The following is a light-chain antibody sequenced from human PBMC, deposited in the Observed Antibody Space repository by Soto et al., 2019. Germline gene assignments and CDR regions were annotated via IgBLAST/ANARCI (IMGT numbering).Light chain of an antibody. Sequence: DIQMTQSPSTLSASVGDRVTITCRASQSISSWLAWYQQKPGKAPKLLIYKASSLESGVPSRFSGSGSGTEFTLTISSLQPDDFATYYCQHYNNYYTFGQGTKVEIK. CDR1: QSISSW. CDR2: KAS. J-gene: IGKJ2*01. CDR3: QHYNNYYT. V-gene: IGKV1-5*03.